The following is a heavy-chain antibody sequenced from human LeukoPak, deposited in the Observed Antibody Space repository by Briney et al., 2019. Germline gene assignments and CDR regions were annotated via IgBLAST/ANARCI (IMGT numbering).Heavy chain of an antibody. CDR3: AKDMGVAGSSSDY. Sequence: GGSLRLSCAASGFTFNIYGMHWVRQAPGKGLEWVAVIWYDGSNKYYADSVKGRFSISRDNSKNTLYLQMNSLRVEDTAVYYCAKDMGVAGSSSDYWGQGTLVTVSS. D-gene: IGHD6-13*01. CDR1: GFTFNIYG. CDR2: IWYDGSNK. J-gene: IGHJ4*02. V-gene: IGHV3-33*06.